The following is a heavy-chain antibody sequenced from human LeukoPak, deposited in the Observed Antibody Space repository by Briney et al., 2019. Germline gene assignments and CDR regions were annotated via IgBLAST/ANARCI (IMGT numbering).Heavy chain of an antibody. CDR2: IIPIFGTA. D-gene: IGHD5-18*01. CDR3: ARALRIQLWSRDNWYFDL. V-gene: IGHV1-69*13. CDR1: GGTFSSYA. J-gene: IGHJ2*01. Sequence: SVKVSCKASGGTFSSYAISWVRQAPGQGLEWMGGIIPIFGTANYAQKFQGRVTITADESTSTAYMELSSLRSEDTAVYYCARALRIQLWSRDNWYFDLWGRGTLVTVSS.